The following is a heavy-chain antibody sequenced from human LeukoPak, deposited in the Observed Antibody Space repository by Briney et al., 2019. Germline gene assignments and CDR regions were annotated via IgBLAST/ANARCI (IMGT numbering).Heavy chain of an antibody. CDR2: INANDGNT. Sequence: ASVKVSCKTSGYTFTTYAIHWVRQAPGQRLEWMGLINANDGNTRYSQRFQGRVTITRDTSANTAYMELSSLRFEDTAVYYCARLSGYSSGHYYSDYWGQGTLVTVSS. CDR3: ARLSGYSSGHYYSDY. CDR1: GYTFTTYA. D-gene: IGHD3-22*01. V-gene: IGHV1-3*01. J-gene: IGHJ4*02.